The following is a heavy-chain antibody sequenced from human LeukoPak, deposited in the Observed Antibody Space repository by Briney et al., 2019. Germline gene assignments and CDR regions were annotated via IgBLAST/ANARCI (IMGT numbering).Heavy chain of an antibody. J-gene: IGHJ4*02. V-gene: IGHV4-30-2*01. CDR1: GASISSGGYY. CDR2: IYHSGST. Sequence: SETLSLTWTVSGASISSGGYYWSWIRQPPGKGLEWIGYIYHSGSTYYNPSLKSRVTISIDASKNQFSLKLSSVTAADTAVYYCARAPFIQSDFGGTFDYWGQGTLVTVSS. D-gene: IGHD4-23*01. CDR3: ARAPFIQSDFGGTFDY.